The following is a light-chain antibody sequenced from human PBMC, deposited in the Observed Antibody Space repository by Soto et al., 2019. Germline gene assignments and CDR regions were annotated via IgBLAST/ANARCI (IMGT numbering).Light chain of an antibody. CDR3: QQRSNWPPIT. CDR2: AAS. CDR1: HSPLHSNGYNY. Sequence: DIVMTQSPLSVPVTPGEPASISCMPSHSPLHSNGYNYLAWYQQKPGKVPKLLIYAASTLQSGVPSRFSGSGSGTDFTLTISSLEPEDFAVYYCQQRSNWPPITFGQGTRLEIK. J-gene: IGKJ5*01. V-gene: IGKV2-28*01.